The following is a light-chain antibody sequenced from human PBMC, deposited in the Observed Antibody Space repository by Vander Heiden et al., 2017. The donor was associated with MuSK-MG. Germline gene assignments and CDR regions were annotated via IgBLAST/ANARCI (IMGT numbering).Light chain of an antibody. V-gene: IGLV2-11*01. CDR1: THAVGGYNR. J-gene: IGLJ2*01. Sequence: QSALTQPRSVSGSPGQSVTISCSGTTHAVGGYNRVSWYQQHPGKAPKLVIYDVTKRPSGVPDRFSGSKSGNTASVTISGLQAEDEADYYCCSYAGSYSVVFGGGTKLTVL. CDR2: DVT. CDR3: CSYAGSYSVV.